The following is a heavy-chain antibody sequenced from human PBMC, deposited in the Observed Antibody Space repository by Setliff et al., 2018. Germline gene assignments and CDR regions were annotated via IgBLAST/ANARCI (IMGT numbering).Heavy chain of an antibody. CDR1: DVSISGYY. V-gene: IGHV4-59*05. J-gene: IGHJ4*02. D-gene: IGHD1-26*01. CDR2: ISYSGTP. CDR3: ARDVRVGRLSR. Sequence: ETLSLTCTVSDVSISGYYWSWIRQPPGKGLEWIGSISYSGTPYYNASVESRVTISIDTSKNQFSLKLSSVTAADTAVYYCARDVRVGRLSRWGQGTLVTVSS.